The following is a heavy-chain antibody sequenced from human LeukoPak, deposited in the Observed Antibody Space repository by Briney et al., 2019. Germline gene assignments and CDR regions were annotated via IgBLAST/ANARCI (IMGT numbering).Heavy chain of an antibody. CDR1: GGSISSGGYS. CDR3: ARVFFVGIAAAGYLT. D-gene: IGHD6-13*01. Sequence: PSETLSLTCAVSGGSISSGGYSWNWIRQPPGKGLEWIGYIYHSGSTYYNPSLKSRVTISVDTSKNQFSLKLSSVTAADTAVYYCARVFFVGIAAAGYLTWGQGTLVTVSS. J-gene: IGHJ5*02. CDR2: IYHSGST. V-gene: IGHV4-30-2*01.